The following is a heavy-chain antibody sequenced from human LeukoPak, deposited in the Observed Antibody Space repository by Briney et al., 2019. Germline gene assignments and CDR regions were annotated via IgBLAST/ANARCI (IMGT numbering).Heavy chain of an antibody. V-gene: IGHV4-34*01. D-gene: IGHD6-13*01. Sequence: PSETLSLTCAVYGGSFSGYYWSWIRQPPGKGLEWIGEINHSGSTNYNPSLKSRVTISVDTSKNQFSLKLSSVTAADTAVYYCARGGVAAAGTVNYYYYYMDVWGKGTTVTVSS. CDR2: INHSGST. CDR3: ARGGVAAAGTVNYYYYYMDV. J-gene: IGHJ6*03. CDR1: GGSFSGYY.